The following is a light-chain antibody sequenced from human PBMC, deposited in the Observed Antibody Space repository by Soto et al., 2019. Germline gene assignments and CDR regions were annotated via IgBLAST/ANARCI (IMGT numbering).Light chain of an antibody. CDR2: DAS. CDR3: QQYNSYSTWT. Sequence: DIQMTQSPSTLSASVGDRVTITCRASQSVHKWLAWFQQKPGKVHKLLIFDASTLQTGVPSRFGGGGSGTEFTLTISGLQPDDFATYYCQQYNSYSTWTCGPGTKVEIK. V-gene: IGKV1-5*01. CDR1: QSVHKW. J-gene: IGKJ1*01.